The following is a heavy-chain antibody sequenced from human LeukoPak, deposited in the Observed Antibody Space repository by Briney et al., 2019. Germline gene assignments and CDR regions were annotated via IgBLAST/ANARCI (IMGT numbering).Heavy chain of an antibody. D-gene: IGHD3-10*01. CDR3: ASPSMVRGVNFTGSDY. Sequence: GGSLRLSCAASRFTFSNYAITWVRQAPGKGLDWASTITTDVATYYADSVKGRFTISRDNAKNSLYLQMNSLRAEDTAVYYCASPSMVRGVNFTGSDYWGQGTLVTVSS. CDR1: RFTFSNYA. CDR2: ITTDVAT. V-gene: IGHV3-23*01. J-gene: IGHJ4*02.